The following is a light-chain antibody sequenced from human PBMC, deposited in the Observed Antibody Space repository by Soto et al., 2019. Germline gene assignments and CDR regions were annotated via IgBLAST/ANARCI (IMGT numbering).Light chain of an antibody. CDR1: QSVSNNY. CDR2: CAS. CDR3: QQYGTSPLT. V-gene: IGKV3-20*01. Sequence: EIVLTQSPGTLSLSPGERATLSCRASQSVSNNYLAWYQQKPGQAPRLLIYCASSRATGIPDRFSGSGSGTDFTLTISRLDPEDFAVYYCQQYGTSPLTFGPGTKVDIK. J-gene: IGKJ3*01.